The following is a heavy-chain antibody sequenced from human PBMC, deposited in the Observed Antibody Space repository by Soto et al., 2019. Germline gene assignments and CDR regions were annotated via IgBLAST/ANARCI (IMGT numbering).Heavy chain of an antibody. CDR3: AGRVTGYYDSSGYFPY. J-gene: IGHJ4*02. V-gene: IGHV1-69*13. CDR1: GGTFSSYA. D-gene: IGHD3-22*01. CDR2: IIPIFGTA. Sequence: GASVKVSCKXSGGTFSSYAISWVRQAPGQGLEWMGGIIPIFGTANYAQKFQGRVTITADESTSTAYMELSSLRSEDTAVYYCAGRVTGYYDSSGYFPYWGQGTLVTVSS.